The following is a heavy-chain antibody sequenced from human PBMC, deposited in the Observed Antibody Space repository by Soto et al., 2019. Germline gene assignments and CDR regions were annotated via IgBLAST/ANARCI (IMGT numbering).Heavy chain of an antibody. Sequence: SVKVSCKASGGTFSSYAISWVRQAPGQGLEWMGGIIPIFGTANYAQKFQGRVTITADESTSTAYMELSSLRSEDTAVYYCAGEGGGTTDPVAFDMWGKGKMATV. CDR3: AGEGGGTTDPVAFDM. D-gene: IGHD3-16*01. CDR1: GGTFSSYA. J-gene: IGHJ3*02. CDR2: IIPIFGTA. V-gene: IGHV1-69*13.